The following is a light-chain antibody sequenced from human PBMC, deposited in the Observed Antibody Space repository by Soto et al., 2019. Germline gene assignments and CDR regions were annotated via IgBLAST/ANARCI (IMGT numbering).Light chain of an antibody. CDR2: EDS. Sequence: QSALTQPASVSGSPGQSITISCTETSSDVGSYNLVSWYQQHPGKAPKLIIYEDSKRPSGVSNRFSGSKSGNTASLTISGLQTEDEADYYCCSYADSSTYVFGTGTKVTVL. CDR3: CSYADSSTYV. J-gene: IGLJ1*01. CDR1: SSDVGSYNL. V-gene: IGLV2-23*01.